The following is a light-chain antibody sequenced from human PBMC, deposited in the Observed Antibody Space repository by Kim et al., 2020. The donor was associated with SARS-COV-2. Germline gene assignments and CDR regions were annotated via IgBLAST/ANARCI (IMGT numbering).Light chain of an antibody. V-gene: IGLV3-1*01. J-gene: IGLJ1*01. CDR2: QDS. CDR3: QAWDSSTAV. Sequence: VSPGQTASITCSGDKMGDKYACWYQQKPGQSPVLVIYQDSKRPSGIPERFSGSNSGNTATLTISGTQAMDEADYYCQAWDSSTAVFGTGTKVTVL. CDR1: KMGDKY.